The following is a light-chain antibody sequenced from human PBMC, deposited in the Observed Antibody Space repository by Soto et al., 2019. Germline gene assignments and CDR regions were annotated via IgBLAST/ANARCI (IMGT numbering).Light chain of an antibody. V-gene: IGKV3-11*01. J-gene: IGKJ5*01. CDR3: QQRSNWPDA. CDR1: QSLINF. Sequence: IVLTQSPATLSLSPWETATLSCKASQSLINFVAWYQHKPGQPPRLLFYDASKRAAGIPTRFSGSGSGTDFTLTISSLQPEDFAVYYCQQRSNWPDAFGQGTRLEIK. CDR2: DAS.